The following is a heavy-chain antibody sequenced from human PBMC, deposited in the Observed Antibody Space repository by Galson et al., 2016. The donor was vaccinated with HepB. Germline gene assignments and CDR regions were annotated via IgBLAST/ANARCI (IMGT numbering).Heavy chain of an antibody. J-gene: IGHJ4*02. CDR2: IYSDDDK. V-gene: IGHV2-5*02. CDR1: GFSLSTFGVG. D-gene: IGHD2-2*01. Sequence: PALVKPTQTLTLTCTFSGFSLSTFGVGVGWIRRPPGRALEWLALIYSDDDKRYNPSLPGRLTITKDTSKNQVVLTMANVDPVDTATYYCAHRPADFVVCSTASCKADYFDYWGQGTLVTVSS. CDR3: AHRPADFVVCSTASCKADYFDY.